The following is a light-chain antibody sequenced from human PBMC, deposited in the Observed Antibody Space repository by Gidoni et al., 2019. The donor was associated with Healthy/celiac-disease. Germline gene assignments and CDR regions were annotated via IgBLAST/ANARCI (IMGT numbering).Light chain of an antibody. CDR3: QQYYSYPAIT. CDR1: QGISSY. CDR2: AAS. Sequence: AIRMTQSTSSLSASTGDRVTITCPASQGISSYLAWYQQKPGKAPKLLIYAASTLQSGVPSRFSGSGSGTDFTLTISCLQSEDFATYYCQQYYSYPAITFGQGTRLEIK. J-gene: IGKJ5*01. V-gene: IGKV1-8*01.